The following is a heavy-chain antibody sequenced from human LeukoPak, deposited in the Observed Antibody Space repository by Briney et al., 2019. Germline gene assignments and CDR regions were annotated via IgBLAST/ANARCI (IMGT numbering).Heavy chain of an antibody. CDR1: GYTFTGYY. Sequence: ASVKVSCKASGYTFTGYYMHWVRQAPGQGLEWMGWINPNSGGTNYAQKSQGRVTMTRDTSISTAYMELSRLRSDDTAVYYCARCPSWLVPYFDYWGQGTLVTVSS. CDR3: ARCPSWLVPYFDY. V-gene: IGHV1-2*02. J-gene: IGHJ4*02. D-gene: IGHD6-19*01. CDR2: INPNSGGT.